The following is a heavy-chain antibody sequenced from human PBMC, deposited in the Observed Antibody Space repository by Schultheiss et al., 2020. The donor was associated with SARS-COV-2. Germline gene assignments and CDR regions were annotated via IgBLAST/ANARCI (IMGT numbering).Heavy chain of an antibody. Sequence: GGSLRLSCAASGFTFDDYGMSWVRQAPGKGLEWVSGINWNGGSTGYADSVKGRFTISRDNSKNTLYLQMNSLRAEDTAVYYCARLAYSYDSSGYLLAPTFDYWGQGTLVTVSS. CDR3: ARLAYSYDSSGYLLAPTFDY. V-gene: IGHV3-20*04. CDR2: INWNGGST. J-gene: IGHJ4*02. D-gene: IGHD3-22*01. CDR1: GFTFDDYG.